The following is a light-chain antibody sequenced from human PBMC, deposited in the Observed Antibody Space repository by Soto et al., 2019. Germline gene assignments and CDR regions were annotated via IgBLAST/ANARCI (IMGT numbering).Light chain of an antibody. Sequence: QSALTQPASVSGSPGQSITISCTGTSSDIGGYNYVSRYQQHPGKAPKLIINYVTNRPTGVSNRFSGSKSGNTASLTISGLQADDEGDYYCISYTSTASYVFGTGTKVTVL. CDR2: YVT. CDR3: ISYTSTASYV. J-gene: IGLJ1*01. V-gene: IGLV2-14*03. CDR1: SSDIGGYNY.